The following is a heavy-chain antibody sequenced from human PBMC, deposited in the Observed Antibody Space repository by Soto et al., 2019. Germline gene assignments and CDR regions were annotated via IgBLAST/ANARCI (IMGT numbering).Heavy chain of an antibody. V-gene: IGHV1-8*01. CDR2: MNPNSGNT. CDR1: GYTFTIYD. CDR3: ARGLITTPLRYFDWSGYYYYGMDV. J-gene: IGHJ6*02. Sequence: ASVKVSCKASGYTFTIYDINWVRQATGQGLEWMGWMNPNSGNTGYAQKFQGRVTMTRNTSISTAYMELSSLRSEDTAVYYCARGLITTPLRYFDWSGYYYYGMDVWGQGTTVTVSS. D-gene: IGHD3-9*01.